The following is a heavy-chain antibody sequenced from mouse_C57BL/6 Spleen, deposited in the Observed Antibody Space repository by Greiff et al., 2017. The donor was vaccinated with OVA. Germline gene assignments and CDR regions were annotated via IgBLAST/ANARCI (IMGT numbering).Heavy chain of an antibody. CDR2: IDPENGDT. V-gene: IGHV14-4*01. D-gene: IGHD2-3*01. CDR1: GFNIKDDY. J-gene: IGHJ2*01. Sequence: VQLQQSGAELVRPGASVKLSCTASGFNIKDDYMHWVKQRPEQGLEWIGWIDPENGDTEYASKFQGKATITADTSSNTAYLQLSSLTSEDTAVYYCTKGYWDYWGQGTTLTVSS. CDR3: TKGYWDY.